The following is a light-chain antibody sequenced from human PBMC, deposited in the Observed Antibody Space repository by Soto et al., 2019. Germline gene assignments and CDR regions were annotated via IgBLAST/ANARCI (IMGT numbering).Light chain of an antibody. J-gene: IGKJ1*01. Sequence: DIPMTESASALSASVGDRVTITCRASQSISSYLNWYQQRPGKAPKLLIYAASSLQSGVPSRFSGSGSGTDFTLTISSLQPEDFATYYCQQSYSTPRTFGQGTKVDIK. CDR2: AAS. CDR1: QSISSY. CDR3: QQSYSTPRT. V-gene: IGKV1-39*01.